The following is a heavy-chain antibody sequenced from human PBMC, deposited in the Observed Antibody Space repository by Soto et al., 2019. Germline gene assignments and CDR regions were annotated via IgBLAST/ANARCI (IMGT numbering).Heavy chain of an antibody. CDR1: GFTFSSYG. CDR3: ARDPGYCSGGSCYYFDY. Sequence: GGSLRLSCAASGFTFSSYGMHWVRQAPGKGLEWVAVIWYDGSNKYYADSVKGRFTISRDNSKNTLYLQMNSLRAGDTAVYYCARDPGYCSGGSCYYFDYWGQGTLVTV. D-gene: IGHD2-15*01. J-gene: IGHJ4*02. CDR2: IWYDGSNK. V-gene: IGHV3-33*01.